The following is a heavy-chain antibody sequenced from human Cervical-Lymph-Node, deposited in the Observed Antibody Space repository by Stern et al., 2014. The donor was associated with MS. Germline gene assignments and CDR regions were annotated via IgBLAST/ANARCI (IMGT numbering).Heavy chain of an antibody. V-gene: IGHV1-69*01. D-gene: IGHD1-26*01. Sequence: QVQLVQSGAEVKKPGPSVKVSCNVSGGTFSSYTLNWVRKAPGPGIAWMGGIIPIFATTNYPQSFQGKGTITADGSTSTTYLEVSSLTSEDTAVYSCSREGIPGAGGTFDNWGQGTLVIVSS. CDR1: GGTFSSYT. CDR2: IIPIFATT. J-gene: IGHJ4*02. CDR3: SREGIPGAGGTFDN.